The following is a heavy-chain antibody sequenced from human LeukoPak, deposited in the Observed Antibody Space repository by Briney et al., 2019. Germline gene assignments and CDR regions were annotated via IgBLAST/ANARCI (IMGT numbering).Heavy chain of an antibody. Sequence: GASVKVSCKASGYTFIDYFIHWMRQTPGPGLEWLGWINPNSGVTRYAQKFQDRVTMTRDTAAYMELSGLKSDDTAVYYCVRAVSGTLGGAFDIWGQGTAVTVSS. J-gene: IGHJ3*02. CDR2: INPNSGVT. D-gene: IGHD1-7*01. CDR3: VRAVSGTLGGAFDI. CDR1: GYTFIDYF. V-gene: IGHV1-2*02.